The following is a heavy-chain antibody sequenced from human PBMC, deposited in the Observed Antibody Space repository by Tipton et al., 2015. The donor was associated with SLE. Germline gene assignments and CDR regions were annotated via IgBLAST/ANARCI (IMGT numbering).Heavy chain of an antibody. V-gene: IGHV3-30*02. CDR1: GFTFSSYG. CDR3: AKGTNAVTTVYFQH. CDR2: IRYDGSNK. J-gene: IGHJ1*01. D-gene: IGHD4-17*01. Sequence: GSLRLSCAASGFTFSSYGMHWVRQAPGKGLEWVAFIRYDGSNKYYADSVKGRFTISRDTSKNTLYLQMNSLRAEDTAVYYCAKGTNAVTTVYFQHWGQGTLVTVSS.